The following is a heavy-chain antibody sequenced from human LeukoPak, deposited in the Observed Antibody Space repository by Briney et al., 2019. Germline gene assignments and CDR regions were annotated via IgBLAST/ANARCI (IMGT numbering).Heavy chain of an antibody. CDR1: GGSFSGYF. D-gene: IGHD4-23*01. CDR3: ARVRRVRWSTQGYFDF. J-gene: IGHJ4*02. Sequence: SETLSLTCAVYGGSFSGYFWTWMRQPPGKGLEWMGEINHGGNAIFNPSLKSRVTMSADPSKNQFSLNLRSDTAADTAVYSCARVRRVRWSTQGYFDFWGRGALVTV. V-gene: IGHV4-34*01. CDR2: INHGGNA.